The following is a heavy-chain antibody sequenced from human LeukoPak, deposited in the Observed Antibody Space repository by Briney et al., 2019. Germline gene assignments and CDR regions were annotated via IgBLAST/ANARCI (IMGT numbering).Heavy chain of an antibody. CDR3: AREFSIAARRVY. Sequence: GGSLRLSCAASGFTFSSYAMHWVRQAPVKGLEWVAVISYDGSNKYYADSVKGRFTISRDNSKNTLYLQMNSLRAEDTAVYYCAREFSIAARRVYWGQGTLVTVSS. J-gene: IGHJ4*02. V-gene: IGHV3-30-3*01. CDR2: ISYDGSNK. CDR1: GFTFSSYA. D-gene: IGHD6-6*01.